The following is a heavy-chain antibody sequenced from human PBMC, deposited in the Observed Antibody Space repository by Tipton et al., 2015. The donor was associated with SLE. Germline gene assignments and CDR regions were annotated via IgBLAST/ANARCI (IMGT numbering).Heavy chain of an antibody. CDR3: ARDLAGAADY. D-gene: IGHD6-25*01. CDR1: GGSIRSDDYY. V-gene: IGHV4-61*08. Sequence: TLSLTCTVSGGSIRSDDYYWTWIRQHPGKGLEWIGHINYGGSTNYNPSLKSRVTISVDTSKNQFSLKLSSVTAADTAVYYCARDLAGAADYWGQGTLVTVSS. J-gene: IGHJ4*02. CDR2: INYGGST.